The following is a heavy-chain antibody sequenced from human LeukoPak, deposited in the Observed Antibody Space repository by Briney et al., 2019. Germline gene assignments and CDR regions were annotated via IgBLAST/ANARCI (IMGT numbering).Heavy chain of an antibody. CDR2: ISGSGGSA. V-gene: IGHV3-23*01. CDR1: GFTFSSYA. D-gene: IGHD3-22*01. Sequence: GSLRLSCAASGFTFSSYAMSWVRQAPGKGLEWVSVISGSGGSAYYADSVKGRFTISRDNSKNTLSLQMNSLRAEDTAVYFCAKDFSSGYYFFDYWGQGTLVTVSS. J-gene: IGHJ4*02. CDR3: AKDFSSGYYFFDY.